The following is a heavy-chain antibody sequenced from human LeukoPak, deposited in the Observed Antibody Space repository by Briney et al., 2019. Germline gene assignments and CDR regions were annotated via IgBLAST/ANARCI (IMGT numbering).Heavy chain of an antibody. CDR3: AQGHFIGNSEFLDN. CDR1: GYSFSSYG. V-gene: IGHV3-NL1*01. CDR2: IYNDCGLP. J-gene: IGHJ4*02. Sequence: GGSLRLSCAASGYSFSSYGMYWVRQAPGKGLEWVALIYNDCGLPNYLEAVRGQFTISRDNSKNTLYLQINSLRAEDTAVYYCAQGHFIGNSEFLDNRGQGTLVTVSS. D-gene: IGHD4-23*01.